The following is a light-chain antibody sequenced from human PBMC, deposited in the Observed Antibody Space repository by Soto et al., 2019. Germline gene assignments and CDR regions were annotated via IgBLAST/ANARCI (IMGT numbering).Light chain of an antibody. V-gene: IGLV2-14*01. Sequence: QSVLTQPASVSGSPGQSITISCTGTSSDIGGYNYVSWYQQHPGRAPKLIIYEVSYRPSGSSNRFSGSKSGNTASLTISGLQAEDEADYYCISYTLNSIPYVFGTGTKLTVX. CDR1: SSDIGGYNY. CDR3: ISYTLNSIPYV. J-gene: IGLJ1*01. CDR2: EVS.